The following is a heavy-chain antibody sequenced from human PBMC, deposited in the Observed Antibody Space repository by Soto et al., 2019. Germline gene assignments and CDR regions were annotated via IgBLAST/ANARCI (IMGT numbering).Heavy chain of an antibody. CDR1: GVSISSYY. CDR3: ARHLGEGYFDY. Sequence: SETLSLTCNVSGVSISSYYWSWIRQPPGKGLEWIGFIYYSGSTDYNPSLKSRASVSIDTSKNQFSLNLTSVTAADTAVYYCARHLGEGYFDYWGQGTLVTSPQ. CDR2: IYYSGST. J-gene: IGHJ4*02. V-gene: IGHV4-59*08.